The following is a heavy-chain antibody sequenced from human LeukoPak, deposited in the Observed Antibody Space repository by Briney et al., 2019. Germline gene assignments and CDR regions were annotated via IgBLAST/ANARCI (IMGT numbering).Heavy chain of an antibody. CDR1: GYTLTELS. Sequence: GASVKVSCKVSGYTLTELSMHWVRQAPGKGLEWMGGFDPEDGETIYAQKFQGRVTMTEDTSTDTAYMELSSLRSEDTALYYCAKGSGHSSSWPLFDYWGQGTLVTVSS. CDR2: FDPEDGET. CDR3: AKGSGHSSSWPLFDY. V-gene: IGHV1-24*01. J-gene: IGHJ4*02. D-gene: IGHD6-13*01.